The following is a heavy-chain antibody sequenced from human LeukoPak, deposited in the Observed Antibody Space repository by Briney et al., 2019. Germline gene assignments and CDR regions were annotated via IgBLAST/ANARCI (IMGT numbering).Heavy chain of an antibody. CDR2: MNPNSGNT. J-gene: IGHJ6*02. V-gene: IGHV1-8*01. CDR1: GYTFTSYD. CDR3: ARGRRLKKTYGMDV. Sequence: GASVKVSCKASGYTFTSYDINWVRQATGQGLEWMGWMNPNSGNTGYAQKFQGRVTMTRNTSISTAYMELSSLRSEDTAVYYCARGRRLKKTYGMDVWGQGTTVTVSS.